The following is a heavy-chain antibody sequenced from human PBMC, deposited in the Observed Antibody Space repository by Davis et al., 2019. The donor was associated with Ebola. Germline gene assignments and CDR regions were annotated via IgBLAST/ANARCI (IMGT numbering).Heavy chain of an antibody. CDR3: ARGEAVWVVGPTSPLDY. CDR1: GGSISSYY. D-gene: IGHD1-26*01. V-gene: IGHV4-59*01. CDR2: IYYSGST. J-gene: IGHJ4*02. Sequence: SETLSLTCTVSGGSISSYYWSWIRQPPGKGLEWIGYIYYSGSTNYNPSLKSRVTISVDTSKNQFSLNLSSVTAADTAIYYCARGEAVWVVGPTSPLDYWGQGARVTVSS.